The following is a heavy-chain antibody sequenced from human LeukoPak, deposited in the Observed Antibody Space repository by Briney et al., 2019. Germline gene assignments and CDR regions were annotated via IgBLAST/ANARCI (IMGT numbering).Heavy chain of an antibody. Sequence: SETLSLTCTVSGGSISSSSYYWGWIRQPPGKGLEWIGSIYYSGGTQYNPSLKSRVTISVDTSKNQFSLRLSSVTAADTAVYYCARLDILTAANFDPWGQGTLVTVSS. CDR1: GGSISSSSYY. J-gene: IGHJ5*02. V-gene: IGHV4-39*07. CDR2: IYYSGGT. D-gene: IGHD3-9*01. CDR3: ARLDILTAANFDP.